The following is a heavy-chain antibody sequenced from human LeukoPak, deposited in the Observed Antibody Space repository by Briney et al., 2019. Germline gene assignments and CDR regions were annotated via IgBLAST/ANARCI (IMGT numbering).Heavy chain of an antibody. CDR3: ARASGVLPSFEWANWFDT. CDR1: GSXXXXDXX. Sequence: GSXXXXDXXXAWXRQXPGXXXXXIGTXXYIGSTSYKPPLKSRLTVSADTSRTQFYMKLSSVTAADTAVYYCARASGVLPSFEWANWFDTWGQGSLVTVSS. D-gene: IGHD3-9*01. V-gene: IGHV4-39*01. CDR2: XXYIGST. J-gene: IGHJ5*02.